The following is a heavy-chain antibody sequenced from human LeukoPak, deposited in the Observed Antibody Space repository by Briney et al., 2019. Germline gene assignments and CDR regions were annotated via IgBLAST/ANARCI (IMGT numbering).Heavy chain of an antibody. Sequence: PGGSLRLSCAASGFTFSSYAMSWVRQAPGKGLEWVSAISGSGGSTYYADSVKGRFTISRDNSKNTLYLQMNSLRAEDTAVYYCAKDPRVIERTWGPNAFDIWGQGTMVTVSS. J-gene: IGHJ3*02. CDR3: AKDPRVIERTWGPNAFDI. V-gene: IGHV3-23*01. D-gene: IGHD7-27*01. CDR1: GFTFSSYA. CDR2: ISGSGGST.